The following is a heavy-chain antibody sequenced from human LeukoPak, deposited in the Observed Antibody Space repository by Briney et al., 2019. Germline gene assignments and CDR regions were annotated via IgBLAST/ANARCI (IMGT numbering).Heavy chain of an antibody. Sequence: ASVKVSCKVSGYTLTELSMHWVRQAPGKGLEWMGGFDPEDGETIYAQKFQGRVTMTEDTSTDTAYMELSSLRDEDTAVYYCAKDQRWESPHYLDSWGQGTLVTVSS. V-gene: IGHV1-24*01. CDR1: GYTLTELS. D-gene: IGHD1-26*01. J-gene: IGHJ4*02. CDR3: AKDQRWESPHYLDS. CDR2: FDPEDGET.